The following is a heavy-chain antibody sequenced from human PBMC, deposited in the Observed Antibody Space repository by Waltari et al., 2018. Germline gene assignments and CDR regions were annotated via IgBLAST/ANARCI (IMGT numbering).Heavy chain of an antibody. V-gene: IGHV6-1*01. CDR1: GDSVSSTSAS. J-gene: IGHJ6*02. Sequence: HVQLQQSGPGLVKPSQTLSLTSAISGDSVSSTSASWNWIRQSPSTGLEWLGRTYYRSKWYNDYAVSVKSRITNNPDTSKNQFSLQLNSVTPEDTAVYYCARGSGGTALHYYYCGMDVWGQGTTVTVSS. CDR3: ARGSGGTALHYYYCGMDV. D-gene: IGHD3-10*01. CDR2: TYYRSKWYN.